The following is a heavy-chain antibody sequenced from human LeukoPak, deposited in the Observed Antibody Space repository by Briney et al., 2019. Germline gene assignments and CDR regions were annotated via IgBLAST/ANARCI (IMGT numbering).Heavy chain of an antibody. D-gene: IGHD3-9*01. Sequence: GGSLRLSCAASGFTFSNAWMSWVRQAPGKGLEWVGRIKSKTNGGTTDYAAPVKGRFTISSDDSKNKLYLKMNSLKAEATAVYYCTTDLLTGYYDGLDWGQGTLVTVSS. J-gene: IGHJ4*02. CDR3: TTDLLTGYYDGLD. CDR1: GFTFSNAW. V-gene: IGHV3-15*01. CDR2: IKSKTNGGTT.